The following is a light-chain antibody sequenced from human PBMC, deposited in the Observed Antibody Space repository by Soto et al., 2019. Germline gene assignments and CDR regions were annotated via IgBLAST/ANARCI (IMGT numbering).Light chain of an antibody. CDR1: QSVSRN. Sequence: EIVMTQSPATLSVSPGERATLSCRASQSVSRNLAWYQQKPGQAPRLLIYGASTRATGIPARFSGRGSGTEFTLTISSLQSEDFAVYYCQQYNYWPPYTFGQGTKLEIK. J-gene: IGKJ2*01. CDR2: GAS. CDR3: QQYNYWPPYT. V-gene: IGKV3-15*01.